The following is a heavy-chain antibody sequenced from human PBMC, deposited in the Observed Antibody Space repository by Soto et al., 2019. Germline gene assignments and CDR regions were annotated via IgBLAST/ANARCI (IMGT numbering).Heavy chain of an antibody. CDR1: AASISSCY. J-gene: IGHJ5*02. V-gene: IGHV4-59*12. CDR3: ARETYGDYVGYFDP. CDR2: IYYRGNP. D-gene: IGHD4-17*01. Sequence: SETLSLTCTVSAASISSCYWSCSRQPPGRGLEWIGYIYYRGNPYYNPSHKSRVIISVDRCKNQFSLKLRAVTAADTAVYYCARETYGDYVGYFDPWGQGIQVTVSS.